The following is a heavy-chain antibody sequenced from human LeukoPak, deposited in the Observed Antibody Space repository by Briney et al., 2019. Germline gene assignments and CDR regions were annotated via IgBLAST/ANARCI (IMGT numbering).Heavy chain of an antibody. J-gene: IGHJ4*02. CDR3: ARDRWFGELFGYYFDY. Sequence: PGRSLRLSCAASGFTFSSYGMHWVRQAPGKGLEWVAVIWYDGSNKYYADSVKGRFTISRDNSKNTLYLQMNSLRAEDTAVYYCARDRWFGELFGYYFDYWGQGTLVTVSS. CDR1: GFTFSSYG. CDR2: IWYDGSNK. V-gene: IGHV3-33*01. D-gene: IGHD3-10*01.